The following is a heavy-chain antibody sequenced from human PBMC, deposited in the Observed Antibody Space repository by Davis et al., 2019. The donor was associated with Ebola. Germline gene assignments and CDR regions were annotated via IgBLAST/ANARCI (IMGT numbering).Heavy chain of an antibody. CDR2: ISGSGGST. V-gene: IGHV3-23*01. CDR3: AADMQPRNGIFDPFHM. D-gene: IGHD3-3*01. Sequence: GGSLRLSCAASGFTFSKYDMTWVRQAPGKGLEWVSVISGSGGSTYYADSVKGRFTISRDDSKSTLYLQVNSLTAEDTAVYYCAADMQPRNGIFDPFHMWGQGTLVTVSS. J-gene: IGHJ3*01. CDR1: GFTFSKYD.